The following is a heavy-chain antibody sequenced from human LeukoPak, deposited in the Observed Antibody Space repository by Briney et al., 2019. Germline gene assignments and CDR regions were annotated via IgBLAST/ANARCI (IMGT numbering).Heavy chain of an antibody. J-gene: IGHJ5*02. CDR1: GYTFTSYG. CDR3: ARDRGWLATGAPNWFDP. CDR2: ISAYNGNT. V-gene: IGHV1-18*01. Sequence: ASVKVSCKASGYTFTSYGISWVRQAPGQGLEWMGWISAYNGNTNYAQKLQGRVTMTTDTSTSTAYMELRSLRSDDTAVYYCARDRGWLATGAPNWFDPWGQGTLVTVSS. D-gene: IGHD5-12*01.